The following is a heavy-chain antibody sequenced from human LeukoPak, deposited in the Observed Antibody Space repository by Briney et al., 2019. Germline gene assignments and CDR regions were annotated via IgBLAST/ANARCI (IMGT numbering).Heavy chain of an antibody. J-gene: IGHJ4*02. Sequence: RSSETLSLTCTVSGGSISSYYWSWIRQPPGKGLEWLGYIYYSGSTDYNPSLKSRVTISVDTSKNQFSLKLSSVTAADTAVYYCARRVRSGSPFDYWGQGTLVTVSS. CDR2: IYYSGST. D-gene: IGHD1-26*01. CDR1: GGSISSYY. V-gene: IGHV4-59*08. CDR3: ARRVRSGSPFDY.